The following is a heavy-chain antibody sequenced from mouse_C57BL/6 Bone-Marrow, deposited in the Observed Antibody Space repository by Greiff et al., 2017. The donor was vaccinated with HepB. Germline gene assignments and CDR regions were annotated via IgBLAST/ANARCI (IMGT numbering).Heavy chain of an antibody. V-gene: IGHV1-18*01. CDR2: INPNNGGT. D-gene: IGHD1-1*01. CDR3: AKGLYGSSNYYAMDY. J-gene: IGHJ4*01. Sequence: EVQLQQSGPELVKPGASVKIPCKASGYTFTDYNMDWVKQSHGKSLEWIGDINPNNGGTIYNQKFKGKATLTVDKSSSTAYMELRSLTSEDTAVYYCAKGLYGSSNYYAMDYWGQGTSVTVSS. CDR1: GYTFTDYN.